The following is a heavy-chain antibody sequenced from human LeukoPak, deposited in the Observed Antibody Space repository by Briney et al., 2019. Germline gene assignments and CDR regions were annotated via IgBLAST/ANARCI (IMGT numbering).Heavy chain of an antibody. CDR3: ARALGATAKYNWFDP. CDR1: GFTFDDYG. V-gene: IGHV3-20*04. J-gene: IGHJ5*02. CDR2: INWNGGST. Sequence: GGSLRLSCAASGFTFDDYGMSWVRQAPGKGLEWVSGINWNGGSTGYADSVKGRFTMSRDNAKNSLYLQMNSLRAEDTALYYCARALGATAKYNWFDPWGQGTLVTVSS. D-gene: IGHD1-26*01.